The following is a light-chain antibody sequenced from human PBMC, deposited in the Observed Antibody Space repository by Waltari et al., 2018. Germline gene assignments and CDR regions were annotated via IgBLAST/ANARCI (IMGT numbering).Light chain of an antibody. V-gene: IGKV3-20*01. CDR3: QKYGTLPAT. CDR1: QSVSRT. CDR2: DAS. J-gene: IGKJ1*01. Sequence: IVLTQSPGTLSVSPGERVTLSCRASQSVSRTIAWYQQKPGQAPRPLIYDASTRATGIPDRFSGSGSGTDFSLTISRLEPEDFAVYYCQKYGTLPATFGQGTKVEIK.